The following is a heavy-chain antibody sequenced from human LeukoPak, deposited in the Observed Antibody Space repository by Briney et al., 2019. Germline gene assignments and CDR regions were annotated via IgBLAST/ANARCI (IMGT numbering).Heavy chain of an antibody. V-gene: IGHV1-46*01. CDR3: ARDVGLYIVATIPDY. CDR2: IPPSGGST. D-gene: IGHD5-12*01. J-gene: IGHJ4*02. CDR1: RYTFTSYY. Sequence: EASVNLSCNASRYTFTSYYMLWVRHPPGQGFECVGIIPPSGGSTSCAQNLQRRVTMTRDMSTSTVYMELSSLTSEDRAVYYCARDVGLYIVATIPDYWGQGTLVTVSS.